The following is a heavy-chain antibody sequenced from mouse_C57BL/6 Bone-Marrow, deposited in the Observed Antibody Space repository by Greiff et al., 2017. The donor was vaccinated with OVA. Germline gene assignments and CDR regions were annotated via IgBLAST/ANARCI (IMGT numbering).Heavy chain of an antibody. CDR2: IDPENGDT. Sequence: EVQLQQSGAELVRPGASVKLSCTASGFNIKDDYMHWVKQRPEQGLEWIGWIDPENGDTEYASKFQGKATITAETSSNTAYLQLSSLTSEDTAVYYCTPYYYGSRHWYFDVWGTGTTVTVSS. J-gene: IGHJ1*03. V-gene: IGHV14-4*01. D-gene: IGHD1-1*01. CDR1: GFNIKDDY. CDR3: TPYYYGSRHWYFDV.